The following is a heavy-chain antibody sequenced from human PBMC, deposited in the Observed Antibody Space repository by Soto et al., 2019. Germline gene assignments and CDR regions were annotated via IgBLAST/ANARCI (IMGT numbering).Heavy chain of an antibody. Sequence: SVKAACKAPGYTFTSYAMQSVRQAPGQRLEWMGWINAGNGNTKYSQKFQGRVTITRDTSASTAYMELSSLRSEDTAVYYCARDYSYSKFTFGTWGQGTLVTVSS. D-gene: IGHD2-21*01. CDR1: GYTFTSYA. CDR2: INAGNGNT. J-gene: IGHJ5*01. CDR3: ARDYSYSKFTFGT. V-gene: IGHV1-3*01.